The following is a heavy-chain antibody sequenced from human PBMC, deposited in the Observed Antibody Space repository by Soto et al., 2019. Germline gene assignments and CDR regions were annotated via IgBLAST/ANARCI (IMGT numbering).Heavy chain of an antibody. V-gene: IGHV2-5*01. D-gene: IGHD6-19*01. Sequence: SPTTSGVGVGWIRQPPRKALEWLALIYWNDEKRYSPSLKSRLTITKDTSRNQVVLTMTNMDPVDTATYYCAHRLRWLANFDYWGQGTLVTVPQ. CDR1: SPTTSGVG. CDR2: IYWNDEK. J-gene: IGHJ4*02. CDR3: AHRLRWLANFDY.